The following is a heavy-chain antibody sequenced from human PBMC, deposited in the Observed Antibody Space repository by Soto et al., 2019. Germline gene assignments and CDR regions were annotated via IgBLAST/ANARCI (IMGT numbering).Heavy chain of an antibody. J-gene: IGHJ5*02. CDR1: GFTFSSYW. D-gene: IGHD3-10*01. V-gene: IGHV3-7*03. CDR3: AKDLRGPPFDP. CDR2: IKQDGSEK. Sequence: GGSLRLSCAASGFTFSSYWMSWVRQAPGKGLEWVANIKQDGSEKYYVDSVKGRFTISRDNAKNSLYLQMNSLRAEDTAVYYCAKDLRGPPFDPWGQGTLVTVSS.